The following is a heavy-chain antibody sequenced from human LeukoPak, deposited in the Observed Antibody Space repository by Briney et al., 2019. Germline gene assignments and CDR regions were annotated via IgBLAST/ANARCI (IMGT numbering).Heavy chain of an antibody. CDR3: ATGAAFDI. V-gene: IGHV5-51*01. CDR2: IYPGDSNT. J-gene: IGHJ3*02. D-gene: IGHD1-14*01. Sequence: GESLKIAYKVSGYSFTSSWIGWVRQMPGKGLECMGIIYPGDSNTRYNPSFQGQVTISADKSISTAYLQWGSLKASDTAIYYCATGAAFDIWGQGTMVTVSS. CDR1: GYSFTSSW.